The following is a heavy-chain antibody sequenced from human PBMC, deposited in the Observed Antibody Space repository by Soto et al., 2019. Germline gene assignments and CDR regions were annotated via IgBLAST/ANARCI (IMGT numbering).Heavy chain of an antibody. J-gene: IGHJ4*02. D-gene: IGHD2-2*01. V-gene: IGHV1-58*02. CDR1: GFTFTSSA. CDR3: AAFRYCSSTSCQPFDY. Sequence: QMQLVQSGPEVKKPGTSVKVSCKASGFTFTSSAMQWVRQARGQRLEWIGWIVVGSGNTNYAQKFQERVTITRDMSTSTAYMELSSLRSEDTAVYYCAAFRYCSSTSCQPFDYLGQGTLVTVSS. CDR2: IVVGSGNT.